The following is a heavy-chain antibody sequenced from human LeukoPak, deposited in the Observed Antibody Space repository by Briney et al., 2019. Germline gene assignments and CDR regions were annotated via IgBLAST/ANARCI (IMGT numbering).Heavy chain of an antibody. CDR1: GGSISSSSYY. CDR2: IYYSGST. Sequence: PSETLSLTCTVSGGSISSSSYYWGWIRQPPGKGLEWIGSIYYSGSTYYNPSLKSRVTISVDTSKNQFSLKLSSVTAADTAVYYCARGTTVTTLGSWSQGTLVTVSS. V-gene: IGHV4-39*01. D-gene: IGHD4-17*01. CDR3: ARGTTVTTLGS. J-gene: IGHJ5*02.